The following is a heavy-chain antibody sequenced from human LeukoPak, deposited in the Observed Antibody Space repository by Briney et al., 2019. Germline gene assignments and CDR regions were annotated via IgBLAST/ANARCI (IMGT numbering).Heavy chain of an antibody. CDR1: GGSFSGYY. Sequence: SETLSLTCAVYGGSFSGYYWSWIRQPPGKGLEWIGEINHSGSTNYNPSLKSRVTISVDTSKNQFSLKLSSVTAADTAVYYCARDRITVSSDPFDYWGQGTLVTVSS. CDR2: INHSGST. CDR3: ARDRITVSSDPFDY. V-gene: IGHV4-34*01. D-gene: IGHD1-20*01. J-gene: IGHJ4*02.